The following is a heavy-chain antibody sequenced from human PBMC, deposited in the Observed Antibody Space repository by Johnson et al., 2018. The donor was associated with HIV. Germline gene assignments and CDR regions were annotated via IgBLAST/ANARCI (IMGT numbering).Heavy chain of an antibody. CDR3: ARDTITMVRGVVDAFDI. V-gene: IGHV3-33*08. Sequence: QVQLVESGGGLVKPGGSLRLSCAASGFTFSNAWMSWVRQAPGKGLEWVALIWYDGSNKFYLDSVKGRFPISRDNSKNTLYVQMNSLRAEDTAVYYCARDTITMVRGVVDAFDIWGQGTMVTVSS. J-gene: IGHJ3*02. D-gene: IGHD3-10*01. CDR1: GFTFSNAW. CDR2: IWYDGSNK.